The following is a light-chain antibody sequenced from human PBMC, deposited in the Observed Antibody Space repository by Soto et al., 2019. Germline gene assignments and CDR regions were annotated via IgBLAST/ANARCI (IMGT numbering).Light chain of an antibody. J-gene: IGKJ1*01. CDR2: GAS. CDR1: QSVSSSA. V-gene: IGKV3-20*01. Sequence: NVLTQSPGTLSLSPGERATLSCRASQSVSSSALAWYQQKPGQAPRLLIYGASSRVSGIPDRFSGSESGTDFTLTISRLEPEDFAVYFCQHYGSSPTFGQGTKVESK. CDR3: QHYGSSPT.